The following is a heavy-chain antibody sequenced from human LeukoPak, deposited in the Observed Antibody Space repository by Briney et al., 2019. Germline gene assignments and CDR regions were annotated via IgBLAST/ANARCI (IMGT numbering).Heavy chain of an antibody. Sequence: PSETLSLTCTVSGYSISSGYYWGWIRQPPGKGLEWIGSIYHSGSTFYNPSLKSRVTISVDTSKNQFSLKLSSVTAADTAVYYCASYSSSWANTDYWGQGTLVTVSS. D-gene: IGHD6-13*01. CDR1: GYSISSGYY. V-gene: IGHV4-38-2*02. CDR3: ASYSSSWANTDY. CDR2: IYHSGST. J-gene: IGHJ4*02.